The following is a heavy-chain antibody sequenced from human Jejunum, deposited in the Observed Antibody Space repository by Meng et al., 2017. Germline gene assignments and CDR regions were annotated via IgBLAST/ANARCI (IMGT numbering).Heavy chain of an antibody. CDR2: IYYSGSN. Sequence: GSLRLSCTVSGGSISTSYWSWIRQPPGKGLEYIGYIYYSGSNYYNPSLKSRVTISLDTSKNHFSLKVTSMTAADTAVYYCARVDFGDYLAAFDFWGQGTMVTVSS. D-gene: IGHD4-17*01. CDR3: ARVDFGDYLAAFDF. J-gene: IGHJ3*01. V-gene: IGHV4-59*01. CDR1: GGSISTSY.